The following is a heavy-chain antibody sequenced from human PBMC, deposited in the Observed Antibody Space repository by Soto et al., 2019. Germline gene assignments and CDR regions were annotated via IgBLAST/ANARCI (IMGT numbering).Heavy chain of an antibody. CDR1: GFTFSSYS. Sequence: PGGSLRLSCAASGFTFSSYSMNWVRQAPGKGLEWVSSISSSSSYIYYADSMKGRFTISRDNAKNSLYLQMNSLRAEDTAVYYCARQAGGDTAPYYFDYWGQGTLVTVSS. V-gene: IGHV3-21*01. J-gene: IGHJ4*02. D-gene: IGHD5-18*01. CDR3: ARQAGGDTAPYYFDY. CDR2: ISSSSSYI.